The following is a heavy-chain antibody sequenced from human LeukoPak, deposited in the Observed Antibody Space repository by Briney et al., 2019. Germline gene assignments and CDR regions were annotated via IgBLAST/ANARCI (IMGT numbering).Heavy chain of an antibody. J-gene: IGHJ4*02. Sequence: GGSLRLSCAASGFTFSSYWMSWVRQAPGKGLEWVAKIKQDGSEKYYVDSVKGRFTISRDNAKNSLYLQMNSLRAEDTAVYYCARDLSSSPAGWTFDYWGQGTLVTVSS. CDR2: IKQDGSEK. V-gene: IGHV3-7*01. CDR3: ARDLSSSPAGWTFDY. CDR1: GFTFSSYW. D-gene: IGHD6-13*01.